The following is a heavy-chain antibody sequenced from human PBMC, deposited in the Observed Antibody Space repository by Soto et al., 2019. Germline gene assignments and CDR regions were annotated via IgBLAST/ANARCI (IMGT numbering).Heavy chain of an antibody. CDR3: VRSGTSSGRFSDY. Sequence: GESLKISCKGSGYTFTSYWIGWVRQMPGEGLEWMGVIYPSDSDIRYSPSFQGKVTISADKSITTAYLQWSSLKAADTAMYYCVRSGTSSGRFSDYWGRGTLVTVS. V-gene: IGHV5-51*01. CDR2: IYPSDSDI. D-gene: IGHD2-15*01. CDR1: GYTFTSYW. J-gene: IGHJ4*02.